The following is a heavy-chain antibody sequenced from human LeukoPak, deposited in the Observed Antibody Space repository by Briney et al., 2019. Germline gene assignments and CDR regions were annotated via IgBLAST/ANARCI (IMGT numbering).Heavy chain of an antibody. V-gene: IGHV4-34*01. CDR2: INHSGST. J-gene: IGHJ4*02. Sequence: SETLSLTCAVYGGSFSGYYWSWIGQPPGKGLEWIREINHSGSTNYNPSLKSRVTISVDTSKNQFSLKLSSVTAADTAVYYCARGSRKRWYSSSWRHPLDYWGQGTLVTVSS. CDR3: ARGSRKRWYSSSWRHPLDY. CDR1: GGSFSGYY. D-gene: IGHD6-13*01.